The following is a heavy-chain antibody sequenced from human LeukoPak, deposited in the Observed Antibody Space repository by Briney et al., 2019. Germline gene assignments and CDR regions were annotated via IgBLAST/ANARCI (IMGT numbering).Heavy chain of an antibody. Sequence: PGGSLRLSCAASGFTFSSYAMSWVRQAPGKGLEWVSGLSGSGGNTYYADSVRGRFTISRDNSKNTLYLQLNSLRAEDTAVYYCAKDRPEGGSFDYWGQGTLVTVSS. V-gene: IGHV3-23*01. J-gene: IGHJ4*02. D-gene: IGHD2-15*01. CDR3: AKDRPEGGSFDY. CDR1: GFTFSSYA. CDR2: LSGSGGNT.